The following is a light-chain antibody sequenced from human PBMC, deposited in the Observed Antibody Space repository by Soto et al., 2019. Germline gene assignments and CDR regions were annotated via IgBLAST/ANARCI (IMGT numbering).Light chain of an antibody. CDR3: QQCDDLPLT. J-gene: IGKJ4*01. CDR2: DAS. CDR1: QDINNC. V-gene: IGKV1-33*01. Sequence: DIQMTQSPSSLSASVGARVTITFQASQDINNCLNWYQQSPGKAPKLLIYDASNLERGVPSRFSASGSGTDFSVTISSLQPDDIATYFCQQCDDLPLTFGGGPKVEF.